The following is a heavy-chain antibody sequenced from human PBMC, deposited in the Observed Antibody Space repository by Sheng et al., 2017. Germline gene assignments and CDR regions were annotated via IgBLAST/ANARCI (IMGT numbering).Heavy chain of an antibody. Sequence: QVQLVESGGGVVQPGRSLRLSCAASGFTFSSYAMHWVRQAPDKGLEWVAVISYDGSNKYYADSVKGRFTISRDNSKNTLYLQMNSLRAEDTAVYYCARGALRQLGIMVANWFDPWGQGTLGHRLL. CDR3: ARGALRQLGIMVANWFDP. D-gene: IGHD7-27*01. CDR1: GFTFSSYA. J-gene: IGHJ5*02. V-gene: IGHV3-30*04. CDR2: ISYDGSNK.